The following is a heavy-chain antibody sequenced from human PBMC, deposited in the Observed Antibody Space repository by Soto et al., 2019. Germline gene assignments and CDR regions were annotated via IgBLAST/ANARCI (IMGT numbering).Heavy chain of an antibody. V-gene: IGHV3-23*01. Sequence: HPGGSLRLSCTASGFTFSSYGMGWVRQAPGKGLQWVSTIRGDGGQTHYTDSVKGRFSISRDNSKNTVYLQMDSLRAEDTAMYFCARDVGLDSDDFFAYWGQGTQVNVSS. CDR2: IRGDGGQT. J-gene: IGHJ4*02. CDR1: GFTFSSYG. CDR3: ARDVGLDSDDFFAY. D-gene: IGHD3-9*01.